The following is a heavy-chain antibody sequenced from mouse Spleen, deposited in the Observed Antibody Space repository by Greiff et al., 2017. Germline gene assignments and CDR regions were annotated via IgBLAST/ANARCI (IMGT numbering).Heavy chain of an antibody. J-gene: IGHJ4*01. D-gene: IGHD1-1*02. CDR1: GFSLTSYG. Sequence: VKLMESGPDLVAPSQSLSITCTVSGFSLTSYGVHWVRQPPGKGLEWLVVIWSDGSTTYNSALKSRLSISKDNSKSQVFLKMNSLQTDDTAMYYCARHMDFPYAMDYWGQGTSVTVSS. V-gene: IGHV2-6-2*01. CDR3: ARHMDFPYAMDY. CDR2: IWSDGST.